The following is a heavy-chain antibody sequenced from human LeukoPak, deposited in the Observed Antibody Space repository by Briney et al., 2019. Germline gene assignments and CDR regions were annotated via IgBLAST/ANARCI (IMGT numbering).Heavy chain of an antibody. CDR3: AKVPADPSEPLPPHSFDI. CDR2: ISSSSSTI. CDR1: GFTFSSYS. V-gene: IGHV3-48*01. D-gene: IGHD2-2*01. Sequence: PGGSLRLSCAASGFTFSSYSMNWVRQAPGKGLEWVSYISSSSSTIYYADSVKGRFTISRDNSKNTLYLQMNSLRAEDTAVYYCAKVPADPSEPLPPHSFDIWGQGTMVTVSS. J-gene: IGHJ3*02.